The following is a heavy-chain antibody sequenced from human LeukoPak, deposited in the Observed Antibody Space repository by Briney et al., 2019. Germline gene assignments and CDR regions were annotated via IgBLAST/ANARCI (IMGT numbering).Heavy chain of an antibody. J-gene: IGHJ4*02. CDR2: IIGSGGST. CDR1: GFTISSYA. V-gene: IGHV3-23*01. CDR3: AKERYERSGYYDY. D-gene: IGHD3-22*01. Sequence: GGSLRLSCAASGFTISSYAMSWVRRAPGKGLEWVSTIIGSGGSTYYADSVKGRFTISRDNSKNTLYLQMNSLTAADTAVYYCAKERYERSGYYDYRGQGTLVTVSS.